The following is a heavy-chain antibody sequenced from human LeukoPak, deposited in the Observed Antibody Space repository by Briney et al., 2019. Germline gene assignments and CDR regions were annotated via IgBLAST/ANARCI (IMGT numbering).Heavy chain of an antibody. CDR2: IYPGGGT. CDR3: AKAGIINISWNWFDP. D-gene: IGHD6-13*01. J-gene: IGHJ5*02. Sequence: GGSLRLSCSASGFTFTNYAIHWVRQAPGKGLEWVSIIYPGGGTYYADSVKGRFTISRDNSKNTLYLQMNSLRVEDTAVYYCAKAGIINISWNWFDPWGQGTLVTVSS. CDR1: GFTFTNYA. V-gene: IGHV3-53*01.